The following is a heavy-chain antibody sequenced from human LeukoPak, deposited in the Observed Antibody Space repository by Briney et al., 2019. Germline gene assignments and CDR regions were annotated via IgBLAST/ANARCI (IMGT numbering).Heavy chain of an antibody. Sequence: RWASVKVSCKASGYTFTNYGLSWVRQAPGQGLEWMGWISAYNGNTNYAQKLQGRVTMTTDTSTSTAYMELRSLRSDDTAVYYCSREPTYYDSRGSDYWGQGTLVTVSS. CDR2: ISAYNGNT. V-gene: IGHV1-18*01. CDR1: GYTFTNYG. CDR3: SREPTYYDSRGSDY. D-gene: IGHD3-22*01. J-gene: IGHJ4*02.